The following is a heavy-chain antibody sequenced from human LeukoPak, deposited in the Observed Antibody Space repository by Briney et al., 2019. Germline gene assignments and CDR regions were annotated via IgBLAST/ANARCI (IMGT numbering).Heavy chain of an antibody. V-gene: IGHV3-15*01. CDR2: IKRGGTA. CDR3: KWERSVYYGMDV. Sequence: AGGSLRLSCVVSGLKFSDAWVTWVRQAPGKGLEWVGRIKRGGTADYAAPVNGRFTISRDDSKNTIYLQVNSLKIEDTAVYYCKWERSVYYGMDVWGQGTTVTVSS. J-gene: IGHJ6*02. CDR1: GLKFSDAW. D-gene: IGHD1-26*01.